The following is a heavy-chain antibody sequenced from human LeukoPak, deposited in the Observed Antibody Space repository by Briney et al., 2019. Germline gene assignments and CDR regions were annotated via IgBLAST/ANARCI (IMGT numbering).Heavy chain of an antibody. CDR1: GFTFDDYA. CDR2: ISWNSGSI. V-gene: IGHV3-9*01. Sequence: GGSLRLSCAASGFTFDDYAMHWVRQAPGKGLEWVAGISWNSGSIGYADSVKGRFTISRDNAKNSLYLQMNSLRAEDKALYYCAKDLRWFGELSSFGMDVWGQGTTVTVSS. D-gene: IGHD3-10*01. CDR3: AKDLRWFGELSSFGMDV. J-gene: IGHJ6*02.